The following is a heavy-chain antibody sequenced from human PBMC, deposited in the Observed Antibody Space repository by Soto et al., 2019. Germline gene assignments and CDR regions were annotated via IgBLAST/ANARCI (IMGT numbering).Heavy chain of an antibody. CDR2: MNPNSGNT. J-gene: IGHJ6*02. CDR3: ARGGSPRTNYGMDV. Sequence: VASVKVSCKASGYTFTSYDINWVRQATGQGLEWMGWMNPNSGNTGYAQKFQGRVTMTRNTSISTAYMELSSLRSEDTAVYYCARGGSPRTNYGMDVWGQGTTVTVSS. D-gene: IGHD4-17*01. V-gene: IGHV1-8*01. CDR1: GYTFTSYD.